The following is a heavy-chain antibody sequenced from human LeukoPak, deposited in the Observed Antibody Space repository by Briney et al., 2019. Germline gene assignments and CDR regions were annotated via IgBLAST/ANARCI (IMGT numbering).Heavy chain of an antibody. V-gene: IGHV1-69*05. CDR3: ARGLERAYYYYYMDV. Sequence: ASVKVSCKASGGTFSSYAISWVRQAPGQGLEWMGGIIPIFGTANYAQKFQGRVTITTDESTSTAYMELSSLRSEDTAVYYCARGLERAYYYYYMDVWGKGTTVTVSS. CDR1: GGTFSSYA. D-gene: IGHD1-1*01. CDR2: IIPIFGTA. J-gene: IGHJ6*03.